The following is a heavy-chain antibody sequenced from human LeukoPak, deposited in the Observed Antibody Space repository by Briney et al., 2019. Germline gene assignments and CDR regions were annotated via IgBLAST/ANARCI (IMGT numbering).Heavy chain of an antibody. Sequence: GGSLRLSCAASGFTFSSYGMHWVRQAPGKELEWVAFIRYDGSNKYYADSVKGRFTISRDDSKNTLYLHMNSLRVGDTAVYYCAKDGATGSHNWLDPWGQGTLVTVSS. V-gene: IGHV3-30*02. CDR1: GFTFSSYG. D-gene: IGHD3-10*01. CDR2: IRYDGSNK. J-gene: IGHJ5*02. CDR3: AKDGATGSHNWLDP.